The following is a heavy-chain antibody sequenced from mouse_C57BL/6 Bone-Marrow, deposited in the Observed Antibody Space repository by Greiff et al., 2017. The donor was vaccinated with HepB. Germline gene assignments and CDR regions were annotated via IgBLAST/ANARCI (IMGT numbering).Heavy chain of an antibody. V-gene: IGHV10-1*01. D-gene: IGHD2-1*01. Sequence: EADGGLVQPKGSLKLSCAASGFSFNTYAMNWVRQAPGKGLEWVARIRSKSNNYATYYADSVKDRFTISRDDSESMLYLQMNNLKTEDTAMYYCVSGGYYGNYEFAYWGQGTLVTVSA. CDR1: GFSFNTYA. CDR3: VSGGYYGNYEFAY. J-gene: IGHJ3*01. CDR2: IRSKSNNYAT.